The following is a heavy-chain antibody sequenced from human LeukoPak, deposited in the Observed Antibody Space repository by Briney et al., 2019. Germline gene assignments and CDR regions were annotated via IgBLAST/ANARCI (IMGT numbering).Heavy chain of an antibody. CDR2: INPNSGGT. D-gene: IGHD3-22*01. Sequence: ASVKVSCKASGYTFTGYYMHWVRQAPGQGLEWMGWINPNSGGTNYAQKFQGRVTMTRDTSISTAYMELSSLRSDDTAVYYCARTHPTYYYDSSGYYLDAFDIWGQGTMVTVSS. CDR1: GYTFTGYY. J-gene: IGHJ3*02. CDR3: ARTHPTYYYDSSGYYLDAFDI. V-gene: IGHV1-2*02.